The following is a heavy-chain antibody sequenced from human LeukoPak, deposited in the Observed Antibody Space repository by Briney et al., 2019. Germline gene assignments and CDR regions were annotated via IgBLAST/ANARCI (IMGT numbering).Heavy chain of an antibody. CDR2: IRYDGSNK. CDR1: GFTFSSYG. J-gene: IGHJ4*02. CDR3: AKDLYSNYVGHFDY. V-gene: IGHV3-30*02. D-gene: IGHD4-11*01. Sequence: GGSLRLSCAASGFTFSSYGMHWVRQAPGKGLEWVAFIRYDGSNKYYADSVKGRFTTSRDNSKNTLYLQMNSLRAGDTAVYYCAKDLYSNYVGHFDYWGQGTLVTVSS.